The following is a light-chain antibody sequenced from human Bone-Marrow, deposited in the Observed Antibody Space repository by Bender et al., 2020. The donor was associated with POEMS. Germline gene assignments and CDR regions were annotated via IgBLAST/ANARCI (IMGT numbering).Light chain of an antibody. CDR2: ASN. CDR3: GTWEDSLNGYWV. Sequence: QSVLTQPPSASGTPGQRVTISCSGGSSNIGRNAVSWYQHVPGTAPKLLMYASNLRPSGVPDRFSGSKSGTSASLAISGLQSEDEADYYCGTWEDSLNGYWVFGGGTKLTVL. V-gene: IGLV1-44*01. CDR1: SSNIGRNA. J-gene: IGLJ3*02.